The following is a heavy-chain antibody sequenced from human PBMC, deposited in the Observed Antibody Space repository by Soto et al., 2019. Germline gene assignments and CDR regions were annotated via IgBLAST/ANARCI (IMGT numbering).Heavy chain of an antibody. CDR2: FDPEDGET. D-gene: IGHD6-19*01. CDR3: AKALTHLRSGWFDY. CDR1: GYTLTELS. V-gene: IGHV1-24*01. J-gene: IGHJ4*02. Sequence: GASVKVSCKVSGYTLTELSMHWVRQAPGKGLEWMGGFDPEDGETIYAQKFQGRVTMTEDTSTDTAYMELSSLRSEDTAVYYCAKALTHLRSGWFDYWGQGTLVTVSS.